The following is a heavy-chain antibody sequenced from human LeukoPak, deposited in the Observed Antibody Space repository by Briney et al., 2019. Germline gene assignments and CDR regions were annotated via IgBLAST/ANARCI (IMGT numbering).Heavy chain of an antibody. Sequence: GGSLRLSCAASGFTFSSYSMNWVRQAPGKGLEWVSSISSSSSSYISYADSVKGRFTISRDNAKNSLYLQVNSLRAEDTAVYYCAKFIAAPFYFDYWGQGTLVTVSS. D-gene: IGHD6-13*01. CDR1: GFTFSSYS. V-gene: IGHV3-21*01. J-gene: IGHJ4*02. CDR3: AKFIAAPFYFDY. CDR2: ISSSSSSYI.